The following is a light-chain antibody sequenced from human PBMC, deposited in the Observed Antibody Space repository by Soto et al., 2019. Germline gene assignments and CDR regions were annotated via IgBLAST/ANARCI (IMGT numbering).Light chain of an antibody. Sequence: EIELTQSPATLSLSPGERATLSCRAGQSVSSSLAWYQQKHGQAPRLLISDTSNRATGIPARFSGSGSGTDFTLTISSLEPEDFAVYYCQQYGSSGTFGQGTKVDIK. CDR2: DTS. V-gene: IGKV3-11*01. J-gene: IGKJ1*01. CDR1: QSVSSS. CDR3: QQYGSSGT.